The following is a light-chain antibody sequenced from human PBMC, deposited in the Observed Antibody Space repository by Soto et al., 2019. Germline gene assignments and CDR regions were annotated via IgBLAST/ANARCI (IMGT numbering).Light chain of an antibody. CDR2: GAS. CDR1: QSVSNSY. Sequence: EIVLTQSPGTLSLSPGERATLSCRASQSVSNSYLAWYQQKVGQAPRLLMYGASRRATGIPDRFSASGSGTDFTLTISRLEPEDFAVYYCQQYDRSPRTFGQGTKVEIK. V-gene: IGKV3-20*01. J-gene: IGKJ1*01. CDR3: QQYDRSPRT.